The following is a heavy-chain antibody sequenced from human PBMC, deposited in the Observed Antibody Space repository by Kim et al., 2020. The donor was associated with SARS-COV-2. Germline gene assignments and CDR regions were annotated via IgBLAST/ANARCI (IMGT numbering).Heavy chain of an antibody. CDR1: GGSFSGYY. CDR2: INHSGST. Sequence: SETLSLTCAVYGGSFSGYYWSWIRQPPGKGLEWIGEINHSGSTNYNPSLKSRVTISVDTSKNQFSLKLSSVTAADTAVYYCARGGDYYGSGSYYNHKYYFDYWGQGTLVTVSS. D-gene: IGHD3-10*01. CDR3: ARGGDYYGSGSYYNHKYYFDY. J-gene: IGHJ4*02. V-gene: IGHV4-34*01.